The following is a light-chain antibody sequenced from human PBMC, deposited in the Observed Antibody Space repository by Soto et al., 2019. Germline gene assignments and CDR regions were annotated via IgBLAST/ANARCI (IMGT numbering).Light chain of an antibody. V-gene: IGLV2-14*03. CDR1: SSDVGGYKH. CDR3: SSYTSSGTYV. J-gene: IGLJ1*01. CDR2: EVN. Sequence: QSALTQPASVSGSPGQSITIPCTGTSSDVGGYKHVSWYQQHPGKAPKLIIFEVNNRPLGVSNRFSGSKSGSTASLTISGLQAEDEADYYCSSYTSSGTYVFGTGTKLTVL.